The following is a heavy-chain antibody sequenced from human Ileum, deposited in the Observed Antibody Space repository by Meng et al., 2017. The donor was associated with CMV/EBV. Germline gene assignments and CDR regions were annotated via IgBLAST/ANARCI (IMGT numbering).Heavy chain of an antibody. CDR2: ICHSGTT. J-gene: IGHJ4*02. CDR1: GDSLVSVNG. D-gene: IGHD5-18*01. CDR3: ARGYGSWKVDGRVGY. V-gene: IGHV4-4*02. Sequence: SGDSLVSVNGWSWVRHPPGKGLEWIGEICHSGTTNYNSSLESRVTISVDKSKNQFSLKLSSMTAADTAVYYCARGYGSWKVDGRVGYWGQGTLVTVSS.